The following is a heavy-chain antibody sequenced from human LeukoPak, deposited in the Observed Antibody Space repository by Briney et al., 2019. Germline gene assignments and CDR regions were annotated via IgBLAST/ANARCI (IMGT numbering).Heavy chain of an antibody. CDR2: ISAYNGNT. D-gene: IGHD3-10*01. Sequence: ASVKVSCKASGYTFTSYGISWVRQAPGQGLEWMGWISAYNGNTNYAQKLQGRVTMTTDTSTSTAYMELRSLRSDDTAVYYCARDWENGVNMVRGVNRYRPYNWFDPWGQGTLVTVSS. CDR1: GYTFTSYG. CDR3: ARDWENGVNMVRGVNRYRPYNWFDP. J-gene: IGHJ5*02. V-gene: IGHV1-18*01.